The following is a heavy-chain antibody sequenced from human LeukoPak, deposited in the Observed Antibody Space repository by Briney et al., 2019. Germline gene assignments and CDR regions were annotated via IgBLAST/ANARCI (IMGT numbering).Heavy chain of an antibody. D-gene: IGHD4-23*01. V-gene: IGHV3-30*04. Sequence: GGSLRLSCAASGFTFSSYAMHWVRQAPGKGLEWVAVISYDGNNKYYADSVKGRFTISRDTSKNTLYLQMNSPRPEDTAVYYCARDTYGGANSWGQGTLVTVSS. CDR1: GFTFSSYA. J-gene: IGHJ4*02. CDR3: ARDTYGGANS. CDR2: ISYDGNNK.